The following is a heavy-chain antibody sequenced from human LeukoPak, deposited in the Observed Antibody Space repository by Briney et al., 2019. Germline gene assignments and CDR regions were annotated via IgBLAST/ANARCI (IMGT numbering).Heavy chain of an antibody. J-gene: IGHJ1*01. CDR3: ARGGSYSEYSQH. D-gene: IGHD1-26*01. CDR2: INPNSGGT. Sequence: GASVKVSCKASGYTFTNYGITWVRQAPGQGLEWMGWINPNSGGTDYAQMLQGRVTMTRDTSITTAYMELSSLRSDDTAVYYCARGGSYSEYSQHWGQGTLVTVSS. CDR1: GYTFTNYG. V-gene: IGHV1-2*02.